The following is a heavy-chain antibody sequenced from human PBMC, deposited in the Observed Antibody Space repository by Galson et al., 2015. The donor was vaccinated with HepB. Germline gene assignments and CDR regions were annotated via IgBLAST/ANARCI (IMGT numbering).Heavy chain of an antibody. D-gene: IGHD3-9*01. Sequence: SLRLSCAASGFTFSSYGMHWVRQAPGKGLEWVAVISYDGSNKYYADSVKGRFTISRDNSKNTLYLQMNSLRAEDTAVYYCAKGIDILTGLTYYYYGMDVWGQGTTVTVSS. CDR3: AKGIDILTGLTYYYYGMDV. V-gene: IGHV3-30*18. CDR1: GFTFSSYG. J-gene: IGHJ6*02. CDR2: ISYDGSNK.